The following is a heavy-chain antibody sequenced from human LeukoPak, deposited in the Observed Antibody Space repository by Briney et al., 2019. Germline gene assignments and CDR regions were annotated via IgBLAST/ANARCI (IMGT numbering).Heavy chain of an antibody. CDR1: GGSISSYY. Sequence: SETLSLTCTVSGGSISSYYWSWIRQPPGKGLEWIGYIYHSGSTYYNPSLKSRVTISVDRSKNQFSLKLSSVTAADTAVYYCARAYYYDSSGVPTNWFDPWGQGTLVTVSS. CDR2: IYHSGST. V-gene: IGHV4-59*12. CDR3: ARAYYYDSSGVPTNWFDP. D-gene: IGHD3-22*01. J-gene: IGHJ5*02.